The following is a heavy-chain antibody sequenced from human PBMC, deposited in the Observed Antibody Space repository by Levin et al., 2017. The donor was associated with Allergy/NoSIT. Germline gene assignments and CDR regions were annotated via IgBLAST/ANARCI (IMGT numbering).Heavy chain of an antibody. D-gene: IGHD1-1*01. CDR3: ARRFRDNQIDY. CDR1: GGSISSYY. CDR2: IYYIGSP. V-gene: IGHV4-59*01. J-gene: IGHJ4*02. Sequence: SETLSLTCTVSGGSISSYYWSWIRQPPGKGLEWIGYIYYIGSPNYNPSLKSRVTISVDTSKNQFSLKLSSVTDADTAVYYCARRFRDNQIDYWGQGTLVTVSS.